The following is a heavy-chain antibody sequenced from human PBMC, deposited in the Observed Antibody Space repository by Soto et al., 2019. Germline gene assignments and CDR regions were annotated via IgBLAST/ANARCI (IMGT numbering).Heavy chain of an antibody. J-gene: IGHJ5*02. CDR2: INHSGGT. V-gene: IGHV4-34*01. CDR3: ARVPSP. CDR1: GGSLSDYN. Sequence: SETLSLTCAVYGGSLSDYNWSWIRQPPGKGLEWIGEINHSGGTNYNPSLTSRATISVDTSKNQFSLRLSSVTAADTAVYYCARVPSPWGQGTLVTVSS.